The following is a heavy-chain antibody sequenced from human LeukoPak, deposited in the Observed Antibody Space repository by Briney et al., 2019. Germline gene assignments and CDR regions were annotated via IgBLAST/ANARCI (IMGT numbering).Heavy chain of an antibody. D-gene: IGHD2-2*01. CDR3: AREVREVPH. CDR2: ISSSGSTI. CDR1: GFTFSSYE. J-gene: IGHJ4*02. Sequence: PGGSLRLSCEASGFTFSSYEMNWVRQAPGKGLEWISYISSSGSTIYYADSVKGRFTISRDNAKNSLYLQMNSLRAEDTAVYYCAREVREVPHWGQGTLVTVSS. V-gene: IGHV3-48*03.